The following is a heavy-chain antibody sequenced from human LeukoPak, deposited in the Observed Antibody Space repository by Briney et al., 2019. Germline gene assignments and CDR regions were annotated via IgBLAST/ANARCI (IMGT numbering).Heavy chain of an antibody. CDR1: GFTFSSYG. V-gene: IGHV3-33*06. CDR2: IWYDGSNK. Sequence: PGGSLRLSCAVSGFTFSSYGMHWVRQAPGKGLEWVAVIWYDGSNKYYADSVKGRLTISRDNSKNTLYLQMNSLRAEDTAVYYCAKDRAAAGIFAFDYWGQGTLVTVSS. J-gene: IGHJ4*02. CDR3: AKDRAAAGIFAFDY. D-gene: IGHD6-13*01.